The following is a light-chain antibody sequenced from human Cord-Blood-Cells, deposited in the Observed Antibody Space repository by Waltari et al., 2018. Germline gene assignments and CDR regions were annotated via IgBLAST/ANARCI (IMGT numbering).Light chain of an antibody. CDR2: QDR. V-gene: IGLV3-1*01. J-gene: IGLJ2*01. CDR3: QALDSSTVV. Sequence: SHDRHHQLPVPVYPRLTASITCSADNLGDQYACWNHQKPGQSPGLVIYQDRKRPSRSPERFSGSNSGNTATLAISGPQAMDEADYYCQALDSSTVVFGGGTKLTVL. CDR1: NLGDQY.